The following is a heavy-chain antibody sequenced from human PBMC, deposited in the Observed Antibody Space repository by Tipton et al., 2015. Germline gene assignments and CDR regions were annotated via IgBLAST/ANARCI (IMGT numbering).Heavy chain of an antibody. Sequence: SLRLSCAASGFTFSSYCMHWVRQAPGKGLEWVSVAYSSGTTSYADSVRGRFTISRDNSKNTLYLQMSSLRAEDTAVYYCAREDAALDYWGQGTLVTVSS. J-gene: IGHJ4*02. V-gene: IGHV3-66*01. CDR2: AYSSGTT. CDR3: AREDAALDY. D-gene: IGHD6-25*01. CDR1: GFTFSSYC.